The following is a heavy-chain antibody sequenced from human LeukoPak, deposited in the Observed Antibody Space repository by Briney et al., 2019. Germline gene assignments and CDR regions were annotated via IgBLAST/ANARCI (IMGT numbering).Heavy chain of an antibody. CDR1: GFTFSSYS. Sequence: GGSLRLSCGGSGFTFSSYSMNWVRQAPGKGLEWVSSISGDSRYMYYADSVKGRFTISRDNAKNSLYLQMNSLRAKDTALYHCVRDWRRQDPDYWGLGTLVTVSS. CDR2: ISGDSRYM. CDR3: VRDWRRQDPDY. V-gene: IGHV3-21*01. J-gene: IGHJ4*02.